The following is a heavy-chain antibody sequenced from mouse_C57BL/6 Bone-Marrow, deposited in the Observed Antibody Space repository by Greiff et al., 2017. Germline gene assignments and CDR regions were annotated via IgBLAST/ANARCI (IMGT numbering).Heavy chain of an antibody. CDR3: ARLATTVVADFDN. Sequence: QVQLQQPGAELVKPGASVQMSCQASGYTFTSYWITWVKQRPGQGLEWIGDIYPGSGSTNYNEKFKSKATLTVDTSSSTAYMQLSSLTSEDSAVYYCARLATTVVADFDNWGHGTTRTVSS. V-gene: IGHV1-55*01. J-gene: IGHJ2*01. D-gene: IGHD1-1*01. CDR1: GYTFTSYW. CDR2: IYPGSGST.